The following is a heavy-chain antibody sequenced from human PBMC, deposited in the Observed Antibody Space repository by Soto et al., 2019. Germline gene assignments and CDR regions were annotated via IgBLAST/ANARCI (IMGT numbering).Heavy chain of an antibody. J-gene: IGHJ5*02. CDR3: ARRWVGYSSTSNWFDP. Sequence: SETLSLTCTVSGGSISSYYWSWIRQPPGKGLEWIGYIYYSGSTNYNPSLKSRVTISVDTSKNQFSLELSSVTAADTAVYYCARRWVGYSSTSNWFDPWGQGTLVTVS. V-gene: IGHV4-59*01. CDR2: IYYSGST. CDR1: GGSISSYY. D-gene: IGHD6-19*01.